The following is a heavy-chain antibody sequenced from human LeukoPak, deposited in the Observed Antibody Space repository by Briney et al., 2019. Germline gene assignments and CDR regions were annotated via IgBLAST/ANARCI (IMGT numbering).Heavy chain of an antibody. CDR1: GFTFDDYA. D-gene: IGHD3-10*01. V-gene: IGHV3-9*01. CDR2: ISWNSGSI. Sequence: GGSLRLSCAASGFTFDDYAMHWVRQAPGKGLEWVSGISWNSGSIGYADSVKGRFTISRDNAKNSLYLQMNSLRAEDTAVYYCARDRDYNYYGSGSYYNRNYNWFDPWGQGTLVTVSS. J-gene: IGHJ5*02. CDR3: ARDRDYNYYGSGSYYNRNYNWFDP.